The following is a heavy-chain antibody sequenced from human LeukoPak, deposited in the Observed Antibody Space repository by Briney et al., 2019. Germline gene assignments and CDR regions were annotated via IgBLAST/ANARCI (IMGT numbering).Heavy chain of an antibody. CDR1: GYTFTGYY. Sequence: ASVKVSCMASGYTFTGYYMHWVRQAPGQGLGWIGWINPNSGGTNYAQKFQGRVTMTRDTSISTAYMELSRLRSDDTAVYYCARDTGDTYNWFDPWGQGTLVTVSS. CDR3: ARDTGDTYNWFDP. D-gene: IGHD3-16*01. J-gene: IGHJ5*02. CDR2: INPNSGGT. V-gene: IGHV1-2*02.